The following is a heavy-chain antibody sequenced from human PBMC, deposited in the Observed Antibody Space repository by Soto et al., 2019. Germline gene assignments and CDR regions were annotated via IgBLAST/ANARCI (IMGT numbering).Heavy chain of an antibody. CDR1: GFTFSSYS. D-gene: IGHD3-22*01. CDR3: ARDERITMIVVAPSAFDI. J-gene: IGHJ3*02. V-gene: IGHV3-48*01. Sequence: EVQLVESGGGLVQPGGSLRLSCAASGFTFSSYSMNWVRQAPGKGLEWVSYISSSSSTIYYADSVKGRFTISRDNAKNSLYLQMNSLRAEDTAVYYCARDERITMIVVAPSAFDIWGQGTMVTVSS. CDR2: ISSSSSTI.